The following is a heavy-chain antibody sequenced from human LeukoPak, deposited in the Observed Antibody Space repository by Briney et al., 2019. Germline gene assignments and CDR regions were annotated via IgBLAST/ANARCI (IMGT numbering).Heavy chain of an antibody. CDR3: ARGGSGYYLYFDY. CDR2: ISSSSSYI. D-gene: IGHD3-22*01. Sequence: GGSLRLSCAASGFTFSSYSMNWVRQAPGKGLEWGSSISSSSSYIYYADSVKGRVTISRDNAENSLYLQMNSLRAEDTAVYYCARGGSGYYLYFDYWGQGTLVTVSS. V-gene: IGHV3-21*01. CDR1: GFTFSSYS. J-gene: IGHJ4*02.